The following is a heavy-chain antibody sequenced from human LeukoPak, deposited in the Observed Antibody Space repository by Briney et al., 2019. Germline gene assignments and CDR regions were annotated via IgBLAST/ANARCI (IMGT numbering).Heavy chain of an antibody. CDR1: GYTFTSYD. Sequence: ASVKVSCKASGYTFTSYDINWVRQATGQGLEWMGWMNPNSGNTDYAQKFQGRVTMTTNTSISTAYMELSSLRSEDTAVYYCARDEPIAARVFIYYYYYMDVWGKGTTVTVSS. CDR2: MNPNSGNT. V-gene: IGHV1-8*01. J-gene: IGHJ6*03. CDR3: ARDEPIAARVFIYYYYYMDV. D-gene: IGHD6-6*01.